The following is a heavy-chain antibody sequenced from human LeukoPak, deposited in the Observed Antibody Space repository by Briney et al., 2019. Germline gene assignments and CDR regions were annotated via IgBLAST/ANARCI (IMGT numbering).Heavy chain of an antibody. D-gene: IGHD2-21*02. V-gene: IGHV3-23*01. CDR1: GFTFSSYA. CDR3: AKGVVTAIIYYYYMDV. Sequence: PGGSLRLSCAASGFTFSSYAMSWVRQAPGKGLEWVSAISGSGGSTYYADSVKGRFTISRDNSKNTLYLQMNSLRAGDTAVYYCAKGVVTAIIYYYYMDVWGKGTTVTVSS. J-gene: IGHJ6*03. CDR2: ISGSGGST.